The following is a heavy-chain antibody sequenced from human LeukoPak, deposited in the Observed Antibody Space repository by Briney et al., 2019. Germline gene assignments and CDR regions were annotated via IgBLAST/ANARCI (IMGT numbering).Heavy chain of an antibody. Sequence: PGESLRLSCAASGFTFSDSWMRWVRQAQGKGLEWVANRNQDGSAKGYVDCVKGRFTISRDNARNSLYLQMSSLRPEDTAVYYCATYTHWVAGDVWGQGTTATVSS. CDR1: GFTFSDSW. CDR3: ATYTHWVAGDV. J-gene: IGHJ6*02. D-gene: IGHD3-16*01. CDR2: RNQDGSAK. V-gene: IGHV3-7*01.